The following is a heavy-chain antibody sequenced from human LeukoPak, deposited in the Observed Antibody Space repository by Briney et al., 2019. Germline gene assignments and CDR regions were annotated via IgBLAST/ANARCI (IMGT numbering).Heavy chain of an antibody. D-gene: IGHD3-22*01. V-gene: IGHV3-66*01. CDR3: ASKYYYDSSGYYY. J-gene: IGHJ4*02. CDR2: IYSGGST. Sequence: GGSLRLSCAASEFAFSTSGMSWVRQAPGKGLEWVSVIYSGGSTYYADSVKGRFTISRDNSKNTLYLQMNSLRAEDTAVYYCASKYYYDSSGYYYWGQGTLVTVSS. CDR1: EFAFSTSG.